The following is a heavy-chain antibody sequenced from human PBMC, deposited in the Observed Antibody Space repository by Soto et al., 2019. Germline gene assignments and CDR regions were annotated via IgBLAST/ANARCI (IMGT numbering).Heavy chain of an antibody. CDR1: GCIFSSHG. Sequence: PVGSVRLSCAASGCIFSSHGMHWVRQAPGKGLVWVSHIGPDGSNMRDADSVQGRFTISRDNARNTLYLQMNSLRDEDTAVYYFVRDNNWSYGYWGQRRPVTVS. CDR3: VRDNNWSYGY. J-gene: IGHJ4*02. V-gene: IGHV3-74*01. CDR2: IGPDGSNM. D-gene: IGHD1-20*01.